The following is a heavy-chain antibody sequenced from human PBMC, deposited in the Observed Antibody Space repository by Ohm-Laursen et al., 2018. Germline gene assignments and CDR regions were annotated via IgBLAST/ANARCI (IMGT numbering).Heavy chain of an antibody. CDR2: ISDSGGAT. CDR1: GFTFSSYA. CDR3: ARGFGAT. V-gene: IGHV3-23*01. Sequence: SLRLSCAASGFTFSSYAMIWVRQPSGKGLEWVSGISDSGGATYYADSVKGRFTISRDNSKNTLYLQMNSLRAEDTAVYYCARGFGATWGQGTLVTVSS. D-gene: IGHD3-16*01. J-gene: IGHJ5*02.